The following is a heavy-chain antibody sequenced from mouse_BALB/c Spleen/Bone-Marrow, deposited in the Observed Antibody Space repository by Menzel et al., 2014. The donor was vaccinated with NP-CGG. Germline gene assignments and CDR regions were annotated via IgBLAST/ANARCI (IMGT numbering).Heavy chain of an antibody. V-gene: IGHV3-5*02. CDR1: GISITTGNYR. CDR2: IYYSGTI. Sequence: EVKLVESGPGLVKPSQTVSLTCTVTGISITTGNYRWSWIRQFPGNKLEWIGYIYYSGTITYNPSLTSRTTITRDTSKNQFFLEMNSLTAEDTATYYYARYGNYFDYWGQGTTLTVSS. D-gene: IGHD2-1*01. CDR3: ARYGNYFDY. J-gene: IGHJ2*01.